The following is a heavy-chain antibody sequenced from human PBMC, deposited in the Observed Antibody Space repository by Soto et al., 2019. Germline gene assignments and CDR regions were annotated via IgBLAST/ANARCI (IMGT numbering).Heavy chain of an antibody. Sequence: GASVKVSCKASGYTFTSYGISWVRQAPGQGLEWMGWISAYNGNTNYAQKLQGRITMTTDTSTSTAYMELRSLRSDDTAVYYCARDPNEYYYDSSGPGDLWGRGTLVTVSS. V-gene: IGHV1-18*01. CDR1: GYTFTSYG. J-gene: IGHJ2*01. CDR2: ISAYNGNT. D-gene: IGHD3-22*01. CDR3: ARDPNEYYYDSSGPGDL.